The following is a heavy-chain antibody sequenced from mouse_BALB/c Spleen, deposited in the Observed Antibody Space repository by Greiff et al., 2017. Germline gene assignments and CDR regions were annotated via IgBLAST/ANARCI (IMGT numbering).Heavy chain of an antibody. D-gene: IGHD1-1*01. CDR3: ARTLITTVVATGRFDY. CDR1: GFTFSSYA. Sequence: EVKLQESGGGLVKPGGSLKLSCAASGFTFSSYAMSWVRQTPEKRLEWVASISSGGSTYYPDSVKGRFTISRDNARNILYLQMSSLRSEDTAMYYCARTLITTVVATGRFDYWGQGTTLTVSS. V-gene: IGHV5-6-5*01. J-gene: IGHJ2*01. CDR2: ISSGGST.